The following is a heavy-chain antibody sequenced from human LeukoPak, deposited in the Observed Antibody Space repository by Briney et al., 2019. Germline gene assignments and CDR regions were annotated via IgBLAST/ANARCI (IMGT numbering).Heavy chain of an antibody. CDR1: GGTFTSYA. CDR3: ARGFYYDSSGYNYGGFDI. Sequence: AVKVSCKASGGTFTSYAIRWVRQAPGQGVERMGRIIPRLGAENYEKRFQGRVSITTDESKSTAYMELSILRSEDTAVYYCARGFYYDSSGYNYGGFDIWGQGTLVTVSS. CDR2: IIPRLGAE. J-gene: IGHJ3*02. D-gene: IGHD3-22*01. V-gene: IGHV1-69*05.